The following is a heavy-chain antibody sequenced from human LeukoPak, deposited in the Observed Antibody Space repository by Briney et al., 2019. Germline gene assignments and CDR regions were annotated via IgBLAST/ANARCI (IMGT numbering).Heavy chain of an antibody. CDR1: GGSISSYY. CDR3: ARATPMTTVTRGAAWYYGMDV. D-gene: IGHD4-17*01. Sequence: PSETLSLTCTVSGGSISSYYWSWIRQPPGKGLEWIGYIYYSGSTNNNPSLKSRVTISVDTSKSQFSLKLSSVTAADTAVYYCARATPMTTVTRGAAWYYGMDVWGQGTTVTVSS. V-gene: IGHV4-59*01. CDR2: IYYSGST. J-gene: IGHJ6*02.